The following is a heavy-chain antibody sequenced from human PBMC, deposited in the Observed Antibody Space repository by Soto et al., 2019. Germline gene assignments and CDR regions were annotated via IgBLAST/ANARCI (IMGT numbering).Heavy chain of an antibody. CDR2: IWYDGSNK. Sequence: QVQLVESGGGVVQPGRSLRLSCAASGFTFSSYGMHWVRQAPGKGLEWVAVIWYDGSNKYYADSVKGRFTISRDNSKNTLYLQMNSLRAEDTAVYYCARDASLAARPLYYIDVWGKGTTVTVSS. D-gene: IGHD6-6*01. CDR1: GFTFSSYG. CDR3: ARDASLAARPLYYIDV. V-gene: IGHV3-33*01. J-gene: IGHJ6*03.